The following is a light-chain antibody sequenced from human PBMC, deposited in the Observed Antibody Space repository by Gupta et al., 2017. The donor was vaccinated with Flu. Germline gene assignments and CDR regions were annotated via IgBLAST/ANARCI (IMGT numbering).Light chain of an antibody. V-gene: IGLV1-44*01. CDR2: SNP. J-gene: IGLJ1*01. CDR1: SSNIGSNT. CDR3: SVWADTIKGSDV. Sequence: QSVLTQPPSASGTPGQSVTISCSGSSSNIGSNTVNWYQQLPGTDPKLLIYSNPQRPSGVPDRFSFSNSGTYDSPALTRRQSEDEAEDDYSVWADTIKGSDVFGTGTKVTVL.